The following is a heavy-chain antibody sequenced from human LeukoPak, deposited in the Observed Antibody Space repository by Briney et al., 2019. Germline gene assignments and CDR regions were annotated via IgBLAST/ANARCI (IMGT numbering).Heavy chain of an antibody. CDR3: ARRGGYDLLDY. J-gene: IGHJ4*02. Sequence: GGSLTLSCAASGFTFSDYYMSWIRQAPGKGMERVSYISSSGSTIYYADSVKGRFTISRDNAKNSLYLQMNSLRAEDTAVYYCARRGGYDLLDYWGQGTLVTVSS. D-gene: IGHD5-12*01. CDR2: ISSSGSTI. V-gene: IGHV3-11*01. CDR1: GFTFSDYY.